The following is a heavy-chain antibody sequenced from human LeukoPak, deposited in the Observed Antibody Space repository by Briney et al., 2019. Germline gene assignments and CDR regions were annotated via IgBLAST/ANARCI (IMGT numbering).Heavy chain of an antibody. D-gene: IGHD5-18*01. CDR2: IYSGGST. CDR1: GFTVSSNY. CDR3: ARDKQLLNAFDI. J-gene: IGHJ3*02. V-gene: IGHV3-66*01. Sequence: GGSLRLSCAASGFTVSSNYMSWVRQAPGKGLEWVSVIYSGGSTYYADSVKGRFTISRDNSKNTLYLQMNSLRAEDTAVYYCARDKQLLNAFDIWGQGTMVTVSS.